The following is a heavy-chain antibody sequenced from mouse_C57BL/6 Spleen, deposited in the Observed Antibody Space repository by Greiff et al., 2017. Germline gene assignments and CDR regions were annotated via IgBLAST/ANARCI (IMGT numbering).Heavy chain of an antibody. CDR1: GYAFSSYW. J-gene: IGHJ2*01. Sequence: VQLVESGAELVKPGASVKISCKASGYAFSSYWMNWVKQRPGKGLEWIGQIYPGDGDTNYNGKFKGKATLTADKSSSTAYMQLSSLTSEDSAVYFCARSDYGSSPYFDYWGQGTTLTVSS. CDR3: ARSDYGSSPYFDY. CDR2: IYPGDGDT. V-gene: IGHV1-80*01. D-gene: IGHD1-1*01.